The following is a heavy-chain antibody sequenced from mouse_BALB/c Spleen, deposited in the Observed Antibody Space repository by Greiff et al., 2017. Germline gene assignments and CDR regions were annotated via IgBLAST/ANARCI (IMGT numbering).Heavy chain of an antibody. CDR2: IDPENGDT. Sequence: EVKLVESGAELVRSGASVKLSCTASGFNIKDYYMHWVKQRPEQGLEWIGWIDPENGDTEYAPKFQGKATMTADTSSNTAYLQLSSLTSEDTAVYYCNVYDTHYDMDEWGQGTTVTVSS. CDR1: GFNIKDYY. J-gene: IGHJ4*01. CDR3: NVYDTHYDMDE. V-gene: IGHV14-4*02. D-gene: IGHD2-3*01.